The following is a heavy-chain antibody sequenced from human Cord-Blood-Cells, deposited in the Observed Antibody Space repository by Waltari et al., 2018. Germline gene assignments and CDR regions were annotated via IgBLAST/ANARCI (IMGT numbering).Heavy chain of an antibody. CDR2: IYYSGST. V-gene: IGHV4-31*03. D-gene: IGHD6-19*01. Sequence: QMQLQESGPGLVKPSQTLSLTCTVSGGSISSGGYYWSWIRQHPGKGLEWIGYIYYSGSTYYNPALKSRVTISVDTSKNQFSLKLSSVTAADTAVYYCARDEGVAGNLDYWGQGTLVTVSS. CDR3: ARDEGVAGNLDY. J-gene: IGHJ4*02. CDR1: GGSISSGGYY.